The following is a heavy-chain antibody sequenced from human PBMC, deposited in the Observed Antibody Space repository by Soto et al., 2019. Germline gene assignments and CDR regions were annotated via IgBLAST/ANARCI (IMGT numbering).Heavy chain of an antibody. CDR3: ARARGNYPYYYGMDV. D-gene: IGHD1-7*01. V-gene: IGHV1-18*01. J-gene: IGHJ6*02. CDR2: ISAYNGNT. Sequence: GASVKVSCKASGYTFTSYGSSWVRQAPGQGLEWMGWISAYNGNTNYAQKLQGRVTMTTDTSTSTAYMELRSLRSDDTAVYYCARARGNYPYYYGMDVWGQGTTVTVSS. CDR1: GYTFTSYG.